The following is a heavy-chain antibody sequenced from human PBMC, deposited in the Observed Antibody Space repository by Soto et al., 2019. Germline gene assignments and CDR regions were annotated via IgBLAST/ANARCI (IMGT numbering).Heavy chain of an antibody. Sequence: GASVKVSCKASGYTFTSYGISWVRQAPGQGLERMGIINPSGGSTSYAQKFQGRVTMTRDTSTSTVYMELSSLRSEDTAVYYCARRGSGERDFDYWGQGTLVTVSS. CDR3: ARRGSGERDFDY. CDR2: INPSGGST. J-gene: IGHJ4*02. V-gene: IGHV1-46*01. CDR1: GYTFTSYG. D-gene: IGHD3-10*01.